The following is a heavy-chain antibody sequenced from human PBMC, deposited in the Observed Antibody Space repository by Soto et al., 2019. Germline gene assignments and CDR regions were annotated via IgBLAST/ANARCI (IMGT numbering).Heavy chain of an antibody. Sequence: PSETLSLTCTVSGGSISSYYWSWIRQPPGKGLEWIGYIYYSGSTNYNPSLKSRVTISVDTSKNQFSLKLSSVTAADTAVYYCARHAYCSGGSCYSPYYYYYYMDVWGKGTTVTVSS. D-gene: IGHD2-15*01. CDR3: ARHAYCSGGSCYSPYYYYYYMDV. V-gene: IGHV4-59*08. CDR2: IYYSGST. J-gene: IGHJ6*03. CDR1: GGSISSYY.